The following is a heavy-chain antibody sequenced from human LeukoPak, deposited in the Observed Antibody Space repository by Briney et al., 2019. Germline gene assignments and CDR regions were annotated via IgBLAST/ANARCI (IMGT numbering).Heavy chain of an antibody. J-gene: IGHJ4*02. D-gene: IGHD6-13*01. Sequence: SVKVSCKASGGTFSSYAISWVRQAPGQGLEWMGRIIPIFGTANYAQKFQGRITITTDESTSTAYMELSSLRSEDTAVYYCAIHSSSWDYYFDYWGQGTLVTVSS. CDR1: GGTFSSYA. V-gene: IGHV1-69*05. CDR2: IIPIFGTA. CDR3: AIHSSSWDYYFDY.